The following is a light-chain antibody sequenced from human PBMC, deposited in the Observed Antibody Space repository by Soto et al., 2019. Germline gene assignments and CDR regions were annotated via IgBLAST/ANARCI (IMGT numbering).Light chain of an antibody. V-gene: IGKV2-28*01. CDR1: QSLLHSNGYNY. CDR2: LGS. J-gene: IGKJ1*01. Sequence: DTVMTQSPLSLPVTPGEPASISCRSSQSLLHSNGYNYLDWYLQKPGQSPQLLIYLGSNRASGVPARVSGSGSGTDFTLKISRVEAEDVGVYYFMQALQTPWTFGQGTKVEIQ. CDR3: MQALQTPWT.